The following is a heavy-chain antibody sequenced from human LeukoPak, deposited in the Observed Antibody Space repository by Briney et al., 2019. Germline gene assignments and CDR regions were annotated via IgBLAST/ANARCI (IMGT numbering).Heavy chain of an antibody. V-gene: IGHV1-46*01. D-gene: IGHD5-18*01. J-gene: IGHJ4*02. CDR2: INPSGGST. CDR1: GYSFTSYY. CDR3: ARAPTWIPFDY. Sequence: GASVKVSCKASGYSFTSYYMHWVRQAPGQGLEWMGIINPSGGSTSYAQKFQGRVTMTRDTSTSTVYMELSSLRSEDTAVYYCARAPTWIPFDYWGQGTLVTVSS.